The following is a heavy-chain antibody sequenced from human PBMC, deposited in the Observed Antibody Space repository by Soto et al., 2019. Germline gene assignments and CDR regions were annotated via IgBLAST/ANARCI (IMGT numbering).Heavy chain of an antibody. CDR3: ARSREYYYYGMDV. CDR1: GGTFSSYA. Sequence: SVKVSCKASGGTFSSYAISWVRQAPGQGLEWMGGIIPIFGTANYAQKFQGRVTITADESTSTAYMELSSLRSEDTAVYYCARSREYYYYGMDVWGQGTTVTVSS. V-gene: IGHV1-69*13. J-gene: IGHJ6*02. CDR2: IIPIFGTA.